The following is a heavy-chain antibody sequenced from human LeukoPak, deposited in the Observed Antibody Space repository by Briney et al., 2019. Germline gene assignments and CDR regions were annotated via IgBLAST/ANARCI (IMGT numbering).Heavy chain of an antibody. D-gene: IGHD5-18*01. Sequence: GGSLRLSXAASGFTFSSHGMHWVCQPPGRGLEWVAFIRYDETNRDYADSVKGRFPIYRDNSRKTLSLQMNSLRDEDTALYYCANGGGYSYTYPIDYWGQGTVVTVSS. CDR2: IRYDETNR. J-gene: IGHJ4*02. CDR3: ANGGGYSYTYPIDY. CDR1: GFTFSSHG. V-gene: IGHV3-30*02.